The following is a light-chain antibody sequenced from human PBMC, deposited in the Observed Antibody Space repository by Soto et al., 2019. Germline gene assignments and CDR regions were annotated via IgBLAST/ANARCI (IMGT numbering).Light chain of an antibody. J-gene: IGKJ1*01. CDR3: QQYNKWPSGT. CDR2: GAP. Sequence: VLTDSAGTLSLSPGTRASLPCRAIQSGSSSFLSWYQQKRGQAPRLLMFGAPSRATGIPDRFSGSGSGTEFTLTINSLQSENFAVDCCQQYNKWPSGTFGQGTKVDIK. V-gene: IGKV3-20*01. CDR1: QSGSSSF.